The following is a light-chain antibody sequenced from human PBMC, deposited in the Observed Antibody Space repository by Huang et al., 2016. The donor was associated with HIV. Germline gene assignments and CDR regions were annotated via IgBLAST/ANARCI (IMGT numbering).Light chain of an antibody. Sequence: EVMLTQSPSILSLSLGGTGTISCKASQSVGSYVAWYQQRPGQSPRLLLYDTSNGAAGIPTRFSGSGSGTDFTLTISGLESGDLGVFYCQQRSTWPLTFGGGTKVA. V-gene: IGKV3-11*01. CDR1: QSVGSY. J-gene: IGKJ4*01. CDR2: DTS. CDR3: QQRSTWPLT.